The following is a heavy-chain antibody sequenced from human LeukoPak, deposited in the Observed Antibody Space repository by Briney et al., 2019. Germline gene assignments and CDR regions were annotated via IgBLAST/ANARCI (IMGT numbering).Heavy chain of an antibody. CDR2: MNPNSGDT. CDR1: VYTFTNFY. D-gene: IGHD2-2*02. CDR3: ARATGYCSSTSCYTAWFDP. V-gene: IGHV1-2*02. Sequence: GASVKVSCKASVYTFTNFYIHWVRQAPGQGLEWMGWMNPNSGDTSYAREFQDRVTMTRDTSLSTAYMELSRLRSDDTAVYYCARATGYCSSTSCYTAWFDPWGQGTLVTVSS. J-gene: IGHJ5*02.